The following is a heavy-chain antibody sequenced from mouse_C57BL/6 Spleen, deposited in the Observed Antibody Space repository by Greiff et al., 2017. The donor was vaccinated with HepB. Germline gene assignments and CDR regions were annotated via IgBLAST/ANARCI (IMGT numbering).Heavy chain of an antibody. V-gene: IGHV1-54*01. CDR3: ARRGSSYFDY. CDR1: GYAFTNYL. CDR2: INPGSGGT. Sequence: QVQLQQSGAELVRPGPSVKVSCKASGYAFTNYLIEWVKQRPGQGLEWIGVINPGSGGTNYNEKFKGKATLTADKSSSTAYMQLSSLTSEDSAVYFCARRGSSYFDYWGQGTTLTVSS. J-gene: IGHJ2*01. D-gene: IGHD1-1*01.